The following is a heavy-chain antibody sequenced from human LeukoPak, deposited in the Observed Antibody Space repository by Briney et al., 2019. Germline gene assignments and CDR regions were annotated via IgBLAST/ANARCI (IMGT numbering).Heavy chain of an antibody. J-gene: IGHJ4*02. V-gene: IGHV6-1*01. Sequence: SQTLSLTCAISGDSVSSKRAAWNWIRQSPSRGLEWLGRTYYRSTWYFDYALSVKSRITINPDTSKNQLSLQLNSVTPEDTAVYYCASESSGWYFSSANWGQGTLVTVSS. CDR2: TYYRSTWYF. CDR1: GDSVSSKRAA. CDR3: ASESSGWYFSSAN. D-gene: IGHD6-19*01.